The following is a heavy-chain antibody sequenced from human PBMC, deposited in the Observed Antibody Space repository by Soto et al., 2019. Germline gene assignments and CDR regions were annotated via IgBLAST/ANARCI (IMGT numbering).Heavy chain of an antibody. J-gene: IGHJ4*02. CDR1: GFTFRSYV. Sequence: EVQLLESGGGLVQPGGSLRLSCAASGFTFRSYVMSWVRQAPGKGLEWLSTITGSGSNTYYADSVRGRFAISRDKSKDTLYLQMDSLGAEDTAVYYCGKMAWLGDLPGHDFWGQGTLVTVSS. V-gene: IGHV3-23*01. CDR2: ITGSGSNT. CDR3: GKMAWLGDLPGHDF. D-gene: IGHD3-10*01.